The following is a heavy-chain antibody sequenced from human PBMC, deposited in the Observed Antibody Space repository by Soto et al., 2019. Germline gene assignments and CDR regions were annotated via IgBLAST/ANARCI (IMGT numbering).Heavy chain of an antibody. CDR2: IRETGNT. J-gene: IGHJ4*02. V-gene: IGHV3-23*01. Sequence: GGSLRLSCAASGFTFSNYAMSWIRQAPGKGLEWVSTIRETGNTYYADSVRGRFATSRDNSENTLYLQMSSLRAEDTAVYYCAKQQMGVIRALDYWGQGSLVTVSS. D-gene: IGHD1-26*01. CDR3: AKQQMGVIRALDY. CDR1: GFTFSNYA.